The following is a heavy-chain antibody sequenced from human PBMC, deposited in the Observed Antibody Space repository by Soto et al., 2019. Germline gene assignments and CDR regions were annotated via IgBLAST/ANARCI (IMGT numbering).Heavy chain of an antibody. CDR1: GFTVSSNY. CDR3: ARVLDRVDYDILTGYYYFDY. V-gene: IGHV3-53*01. CDR2: IYSGGST. J-gene: IGHJ4*02. D-gene: IGHD3-9*01. Sequence: GGSLRLSCAASGFTVSSNYMSWVRQAPGKGLEWVSVIYSGGSTYYADSVKGRFTISRDNSKNTLYLQMNSLRAEDTAVYYCARVLDRVDYDILTGYYYFDYWGQGTLVTVSS.